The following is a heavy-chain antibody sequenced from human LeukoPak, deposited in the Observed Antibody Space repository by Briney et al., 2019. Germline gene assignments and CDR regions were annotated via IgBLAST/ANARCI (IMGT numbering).Heavy chain of an antibody. V-gene: IGHV4-61*02. CDR1: GGSISSGSYY. J-gene: IGHJ3*02. Sequence: SETLSLTCTVSGGSISSGSYYWSRIRQPAGKGLEWIGRIYTSGSTNYNPSLKSRVTISVDTSKNQFSLKLSSVTAADTAVYYCATSPHTDAFDIWGQGTMVTVSS. CDR2: IYTSGST. CDR3: ATSPHTDAFDI.